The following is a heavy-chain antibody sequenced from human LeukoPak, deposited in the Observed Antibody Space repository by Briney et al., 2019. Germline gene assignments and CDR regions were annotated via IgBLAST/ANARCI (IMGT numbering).Heavy chain of an antibody. D-gene: IGHD1-26*01. CDR1: GGSISSYY. J-gene: IGHJ4*02. V-gene: IGHV4-34*01. CDR3: ARAGYSGSYSLFDY. Sequence: SETLSLTCTVSGGSISSYYWSWIRQPPGKGLEWIGEINHSGSTNYNPSLKSRVTISVDTSKNQFSLKLSSVTAADTAVYYCARAGYSGSYSLFDYWGQGTLVTVSS. CDR2: INHSGST.